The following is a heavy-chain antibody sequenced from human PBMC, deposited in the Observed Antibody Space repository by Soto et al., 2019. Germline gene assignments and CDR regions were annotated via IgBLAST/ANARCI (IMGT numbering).Heavy chain of an antibody. J-gene: IGHJ4*02. CDR1: GFTFSSYS. CDR3: ARVTSSSWSTLDY. Sequence: KPGGSLRLSCAASGFTFSSYSMNWVRQAPGKGLEWVSSISSSSSYIYYADSVKGRFTISRDNAKNSLYLQMNSLRAEDTAVYYCARVTSSSWSTLDYWGQGTLVTVSS. CDR2: ISSSSSYI. D-gene: IGHD6-13*01. V-gene: IGHV3-21*01.